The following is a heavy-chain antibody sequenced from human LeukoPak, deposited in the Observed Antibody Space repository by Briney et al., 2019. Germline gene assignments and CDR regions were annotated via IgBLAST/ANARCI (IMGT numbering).Heavy chain of an antibody. CDR1: GGSISSSNW. Sequence: PSGTLSVTCAVSGGSISSSNWWSWVRQPPGKGLEWIGEIYHSGSTNYNPSLKSRVTISVDKSKNQFSLKLSSVTAADTAVYYCATSRYCSSPSCYPYYFDYWGQGTLVTVSS. J-gene: IGHJ4*02. CDR2: IYHSGST. CDR3: ATSRYCSSPSCYPYYFDY. V-gene: IGHV4-4*02. D-gene: IGHD2-2*01.